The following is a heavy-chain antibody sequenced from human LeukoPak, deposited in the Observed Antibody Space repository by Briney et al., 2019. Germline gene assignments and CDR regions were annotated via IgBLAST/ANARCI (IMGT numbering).Heavy chain of an antibody. J-gene: IGHJ4*02. Sequence: GGSLRLSCAASGFTFSSYWMHWVRQAPGKGLEWVSAISGSGGSTYYADSVKGRFTISRDNAKDTLYLQMNSLRAEDTAVYYCARDLVVATGPDFWGQGTLVTVSS. V-gene: IGHV3-23*01. D-gene: IGHD5-12*01. CDR1: GFTFSSYW. CDR2: ISGSGGST. CDR3: ARDLVVATGPDF.